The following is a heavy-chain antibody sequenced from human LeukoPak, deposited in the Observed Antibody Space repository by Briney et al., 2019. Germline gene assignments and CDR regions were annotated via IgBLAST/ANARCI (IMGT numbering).Heavy chain of an antibody. CDR1: GFTFSTYG. CDR2: ISYDGSNK. CDR3: ARESRDGLYYYYYYMDV. V-gene: IGHV3-30*19. D-gene: IGHD5-24*01. J-gene: IGHJ6*03. Sequence: PGRSLRLSCAASGFTFSTYGMHWVRQAPGKGLEWVSVISYDGSNKYYADSVKGRFTISRDNSKNTLYLQMNSLRAEDTAVYYCARESRDGLYYYYYYMDVWGKGTTVTVSS.